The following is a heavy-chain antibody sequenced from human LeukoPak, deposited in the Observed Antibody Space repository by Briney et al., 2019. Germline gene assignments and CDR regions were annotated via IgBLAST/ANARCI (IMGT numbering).Heavy chain of an antibody. V-gene: IGHV1-18*01. CDR3: ARDQYSSSWGPFDY. J-gene: IGHJ4*02. D-gene: IGHD6-13*01. Sequence: ASVKVSCKASGYTFTSYGISWVRQAPGQGLEWMGWISAYSGNTNYAQKLQGRVTMTTDTSTSTAYMELRSLRSDDTAVYYCARDQYSSSWGPFDYWGQGTLVTVSS. CDR1: GYTFTSYG. CDR2: ISAYSGNT.